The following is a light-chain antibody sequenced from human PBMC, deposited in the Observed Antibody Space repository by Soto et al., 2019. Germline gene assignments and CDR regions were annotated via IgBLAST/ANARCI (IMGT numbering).Light chain of an antibody. V-gene: IGKV3-15*01. CDR1: HTINSN. J-gene: IGKJ4*01. CDR3: QQCNNWPPLT. Sequence: EVVMTQSPATLSVSPGERATLSCRASHTINSNLAWYQQKPGQAPRLLIYGASTRATGIPARFSGSGSGTEFTLTISSLQSEDFAVYYCQQCNNWPPLTFGGGTKVEIK. CDR2: GAS.